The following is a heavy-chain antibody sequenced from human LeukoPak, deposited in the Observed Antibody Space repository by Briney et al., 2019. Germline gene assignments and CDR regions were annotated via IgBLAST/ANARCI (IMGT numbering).Heavy chain of an antibody. V-gene: IGHV3-66*02. CDR1: GFTVSSNY. Sequence: GGSLRLPCAASGFTVSSNYMSWVRQAPGKGLEWVSVIYSGGSTYYADSVKGRFTISRDNSKNTLYLQMNSLRAEDTAVYYCARDRRCSSTSCYDYWGQGTLVTVSS. D-gene: IGHD2-2*01. CDR3: ARDRRCSSTSCYDY. CDR2: IYSGGST. J-gene: IGHJ4*02.